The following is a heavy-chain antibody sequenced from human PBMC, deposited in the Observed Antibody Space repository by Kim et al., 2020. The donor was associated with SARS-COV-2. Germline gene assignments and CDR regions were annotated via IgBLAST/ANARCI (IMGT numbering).Heavy chain of an antibody. J-gene: IGHJ4*02. D-gene: IGHD3-10*01. V-gene: IGHV3-48*03. CDR1: GFTFSSYE. CDR2: IGGSGSPI. Sequence: GGSLRLSCVVSGFTFSSYEMNWVRQAPGKGLEWVSYIGGSGSPIYYTDSVKGRFTISRDNAKNSLYLQMSSLRAEDTGVYYCVTSMGVRGSGGQGTLVTVSS. CDR3: VTSMGVRGS.